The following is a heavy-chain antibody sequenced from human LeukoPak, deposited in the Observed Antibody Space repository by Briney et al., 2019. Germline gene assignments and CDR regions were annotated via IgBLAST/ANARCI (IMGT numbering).Heavy chain of an antibody. CDR1: GGSFSGYY. Sequence: SETLSLTCAVYGGSFSGYYWSWIRQPPGKGLEWIGEINHSGSTNYNPSLKSRVTISVDTSKNQFSLKLSSVTAADTAVYYCARGKKMTMVRGVRRNWFDPWGRGTLVTVSS. CDR2: INHSGST. CDR3: ARGKKMTMVRGVRRNWFDP. D-gene: IGHD3-10*01. V-gene: IGHV4-34*01. J-gene: IGHJ5*02.